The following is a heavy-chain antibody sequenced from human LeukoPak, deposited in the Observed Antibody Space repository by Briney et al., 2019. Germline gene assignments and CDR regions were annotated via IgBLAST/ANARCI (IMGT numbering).Heavy chain of an antibody. D-gene: IGHD6-13*01. CDR1: GYTFTSYD. J-gene: IGHJ4*02. Sequence: ASVKVSCKASGYTFTSYDINWVRQATGQGLEWMGWMNPNSGNTGYAQKFQGRVTITRNTSISTAYMELSSLRSEDTAVYYCAGVEKRGIAARGSFDYWGRGTLVTVSS. CDR2: MNPNSGNT. CDR3: AGVEKRGIAARGSFDY. V-gene: IGHV1-8*03.